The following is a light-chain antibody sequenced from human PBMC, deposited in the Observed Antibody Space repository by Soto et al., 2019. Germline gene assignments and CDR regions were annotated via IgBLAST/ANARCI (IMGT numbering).Light chain of an antibody. Sequence: EVVLTQSPVTLSLSPGERATLSCRASQSFRGLLAWYQQKPGQAPRLLIYDAYNRATGIRPRFSGSGSGTDFTLTISSLAPEDYAVYYCQQRHMWPITFGQGTRLEIK. CDR2: DAY. J-gene: IGKJ5*01. CDR1: QSFRGL. V-gene: IGKV3-11*01. CDR3: QQRHMWPIT.